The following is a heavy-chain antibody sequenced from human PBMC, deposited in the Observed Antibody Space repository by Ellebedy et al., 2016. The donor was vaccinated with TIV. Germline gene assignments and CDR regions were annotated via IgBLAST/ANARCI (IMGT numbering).Heavy chain of an antibody. D-gene: IGHD5-12*01. CDR2: ISSSGSTI. CDR3: ARDGVLEWLRPPYYYYGMDV. J-gene: IGHJ6*02. Sequence: GESLKISCAASGFTFSSYEMNWVRQAPGKGLEWVSYISSSGSTIYYADSVKGRFTISRDNAKNSLYLQMNSLRAEDTAVYYCARDGVLEWLRPPYYYYGMDVWGQGTTVTVSS. V-gene: IGHV3-48*03. CDR1: GFTFSSYE.